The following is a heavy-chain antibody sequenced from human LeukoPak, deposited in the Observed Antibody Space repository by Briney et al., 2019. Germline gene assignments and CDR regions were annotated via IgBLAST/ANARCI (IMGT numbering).Heavy chain of an antibody. V-gene: IGHV1-46*01. D-gene: IGHD3-22*01. CDR1: GYTFTSYY. Sequence: ASVKVSCTASGYTFTSYYMHWVRQAPGQGLEWMGIINPSGGSTSYAQKFQGRITMTRDTSTSTVYMELSSLRSEDTAVYYCARDFHDSSGPPRNFQHWGQGTLVTVSS. J-gene: IGHJ1*01. CDR3: ARDFHDSSGPPRNFQH. CDR2: INPSGGST.